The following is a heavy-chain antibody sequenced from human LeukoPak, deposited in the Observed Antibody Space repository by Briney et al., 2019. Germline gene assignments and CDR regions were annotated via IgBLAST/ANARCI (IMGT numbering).Heavy chain of an antibody. Sequence: GGSLRLSCAASGFTFSSYGMHWVRQAPGKGLEWVAVIWYDGSNKYYADSVKGRFTISRDNAKNSLYLQMNSLRAEDTAVYYCASMYGSGSNYFDYWGQGTLVTVSS. CDR1: GFTFSSYG. V-gene: IGHV3-33*03. D-gene: IGHD3-10*01. CDR2: IWYDGSNK. J-gene: IGHJ4*02. CDR3: ASMYGSGSNYFDY.